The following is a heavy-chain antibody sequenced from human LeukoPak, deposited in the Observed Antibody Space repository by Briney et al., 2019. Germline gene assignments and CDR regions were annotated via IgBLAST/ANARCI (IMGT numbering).Heavy chain of an antibody. J-gene: IGHJ3*02. D-gene: IGHD2-15*01. CDR1: GGSISSYY. Sequence: SETLSLTCTVSGGSISSYYWSWIRQPPGKGLEWIGYIYYSGSTNYNPSLKSRVTMSVDTSKNLFSLKLSSVTAADTAMYYCSGFCSGGSCYPGAFDIWGQGTMVTVSS. CDR3: SGFCSGGSCYPGAFDI. CDR2: IYYSGST. V-gene: IGHV4-59*08.